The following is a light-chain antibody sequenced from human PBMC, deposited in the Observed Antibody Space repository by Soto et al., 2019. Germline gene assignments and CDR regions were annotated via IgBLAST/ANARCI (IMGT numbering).Light chain of an antibody. Sequence: EIVMTQSPVTLSVSPGERATLSCRASQSVNSNLAWYQQKPGQAPRLLVYGATTRATGIPARFSGSGSGTEFTLPISSLQSEDFAVYYCQQYNDWPPLTFGGGTKVEIK. J-gene: IGKJ4*01. CDR2: GAT. CDR3: QQYNDWPPLT. CDR1: QSVNSN. V-gene: IGKV3-15*01.